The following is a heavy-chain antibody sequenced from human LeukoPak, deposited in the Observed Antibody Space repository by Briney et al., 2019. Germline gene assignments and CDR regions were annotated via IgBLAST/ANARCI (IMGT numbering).Heavy chain of an antibody. CDR2: IYPGDSDT. V-gene: IGHV5-51*01. CDR3: ARGVVIGYSSSWYFDY. D-gene: IGHD6-13*01. CDR1: GYSFTSYW. Sequence: PGESLKISCRGSGYSFTSYWIGWVRQMPGKGLEWMGIIYPGDSDTRYSPSFQGQVTISADKSISAAYLQWSSLKASDTAMYYCARGVVIGYSSSWYFDYWGQGTLVTVSS. J-gene: IGHJ4*02.